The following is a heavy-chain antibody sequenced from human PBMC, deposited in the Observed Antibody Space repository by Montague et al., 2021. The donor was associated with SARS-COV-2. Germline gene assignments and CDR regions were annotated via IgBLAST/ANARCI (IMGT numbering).Heavy chain of an antibody. Sequence: SETLSLTCTVSGGSISSGSYYWGWIRQPPGKGLEWIGSIYYSGSTYYNPSLKSRVTISVDTSKNQFSLKLSSVTAADTAVYYCARLGRQQLVRLSGMDVWGQGTTVTVSS. CDR3: ARLGRQQLVRLSGMDV. CDR1: GGSISSGSYY. D-gene: IGHD6-13*01. V-gene: IGHV4-39*07. CDR2: IYYSGST. J-gene: IGHJ6*02.